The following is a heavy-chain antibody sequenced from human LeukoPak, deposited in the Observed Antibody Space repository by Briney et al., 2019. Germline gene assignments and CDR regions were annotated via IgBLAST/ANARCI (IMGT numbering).Heavy chain of an antibody. D-gene: IGHD6-13*01. CDR3: ARLTPAAGRLYFVD. J-gene: IGHJ4*02. V-gene: IGHV3-23*05. CDR1: GFTFSSYA. Sequence: PGGSLRLSCAASGFTFSSYAMSWVRQAPGKGLEWVSTLYNTGNTYYANSVKGRFSISRDNSKNTLFLQMNSLRAEDTAVYYCARLTPAAGRLYFVDWGPGTLVTVSS. CDR2: LYNTGNT.